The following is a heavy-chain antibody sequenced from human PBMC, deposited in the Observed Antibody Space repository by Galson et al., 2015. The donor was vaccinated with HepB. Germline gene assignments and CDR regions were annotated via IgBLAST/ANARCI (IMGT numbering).Heavy chain of an antibody. V-gene: IGHV1-46*01. CDR2: INPTGGRT. CDR1: GYTFTTYY. CDR3: ARAPGDYYVSSGYYYGPFDY. J-gene: IGHJ4*02. Sequence: SVKVSCKASGYTFTTYYIHWVRQAPGQGLEWMGTINPTGGRTSYTQKFQGRVTTTRDTSTSTVYMELSSLRSEDTAVYYCARAPGDYYVSSGYYYGPFDYWGQGTLVTVSS. D-gene: IGHD3-22*01.